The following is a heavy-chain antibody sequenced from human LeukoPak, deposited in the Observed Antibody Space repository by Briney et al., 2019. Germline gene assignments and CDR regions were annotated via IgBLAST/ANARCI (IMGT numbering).Heavy chain of an antibody. CDR1: GGSISSGGYY. J-gene: IGHJ4*02. V-gene: IGHV4-61*08. CDR3: ARSLPKRGYSGYDLGSFPALGHDY. Sequence: SETLSLTCAVSGGSISSGGYYWSWIRQPPGKGLEWIGYIYYSGSTNYNPSPKSRVTISVDTSKNQFSLKLSSVTAADTAVYYCARSLPKRGYSGYDLGSFPALGHDYWGQGTLVTVSS. D-gene: IGHD5-12*01. CDR2: IYYSGST.